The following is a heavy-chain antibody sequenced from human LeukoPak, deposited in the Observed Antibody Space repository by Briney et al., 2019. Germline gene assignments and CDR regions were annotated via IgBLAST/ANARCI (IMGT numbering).Heavy chain of an antibody. CDR1: GFSFSNYA. CDR2: ISYDGSKN. Sequence: GTSLRLSCAASGFSFSNYAMVWVRQAPGKNLEWVAVISYDGSKNSYADSVKGRFTISRDNSKNTLYLQMNSLRAEDTAVYYCARDTDYYDSSGYYIWGQGTLVTVSS. CDR3: ARDTDYYDSSGYYI. V-gene: IGHV3-30*03. J-gene: IGHJ4*02. D-gene: IGHD3-22*01.